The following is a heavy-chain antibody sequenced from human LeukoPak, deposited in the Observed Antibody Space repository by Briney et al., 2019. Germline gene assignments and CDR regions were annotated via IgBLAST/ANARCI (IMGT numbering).Heavy chain of an antibody. D-gene: IGHD3-9*01. J-gene: IGHJ6*03. CDR2: IYYSGST. CDR1: VGSISSYY. V-gene: IGHV4-59*08. Sequence: ASETLSLTCTVSVGSISSYYWSWIRQPPGKGLEWIGYIYYSGSTHYNPSLKSRVTISVDTSKNQFSLKLSSVTAADTAAYYCARSPYYAILTLRYYYYYMDVWGKGTTVTVSS. CDR3: ARSPYYAILTLRYYYYYMDV.